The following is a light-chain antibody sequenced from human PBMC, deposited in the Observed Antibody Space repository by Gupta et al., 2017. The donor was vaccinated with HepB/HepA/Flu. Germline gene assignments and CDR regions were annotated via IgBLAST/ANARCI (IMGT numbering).Light chain of an antibody. CDR3: QQYYSEVT. CDR1: QSLLYSSNNKNY. CDR2: WAS. V-gene: IGKV4-1*01. J-gene: IGKJ3*01. Sequence: DIEMTQSLASLAVSLGAGSTINCKSSQSLLYSSNNKNYLAWYQQKPGQPPKLLIYWASTRESGVPDRFRGSGSGTNFTLTITSLLVEDVAVYYCQQYYSEVTFGPGTKVDIK.